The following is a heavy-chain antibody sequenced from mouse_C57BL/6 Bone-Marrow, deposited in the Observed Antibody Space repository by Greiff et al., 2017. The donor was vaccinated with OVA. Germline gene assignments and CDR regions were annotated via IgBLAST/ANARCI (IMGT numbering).Heavy chain of an antibody. J-gene: IGHJ4*01. V-gene: IGHV1-64*01. CDR1: GYTFTSYW. CDR3: ARWHYDYDAGALYAMDY. D-gene: IGHD2-4*01. Sequence: QVQLQQPGAELVKPGASVKLSCKASGYTFTSYWMHWVKQRPGQGLEWIGMIHPNSGSTNYNEKFKSKATLTVDKSSSTAYMQLSSLTSEDSAVYYCARWHYDYDAGALYAMDYWGQGTSVTVSS. CDR2: IHPNSGST.